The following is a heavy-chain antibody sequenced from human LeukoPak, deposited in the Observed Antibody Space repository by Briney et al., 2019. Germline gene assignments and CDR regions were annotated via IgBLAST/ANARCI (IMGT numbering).Heavy chain of an antibody. Sequence: GGSLRLSCAASGFTFSSYSMNWVRQAPGKGLEWVSSISSSSSYIYYADSVKGRFTISRDNAKNSLYLQMNSLRAEDTAVYYCARDQSSGWPYYYYYGMDVWGQGTTVTVSS. D-gene: IGHD6-19*01. CDR1: GFTFSSYS. V-gene: IGHV3-21*01. J-gene: IGHJ6*02. CDR2: ISSSSSYI. CDR3: ARDQSSGWPYYYYYGMDV.